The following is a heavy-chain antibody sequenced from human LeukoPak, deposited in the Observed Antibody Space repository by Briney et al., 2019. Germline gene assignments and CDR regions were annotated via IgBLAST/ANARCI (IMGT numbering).Heavy chain of an antibody. CDR3: AKDVGKWESLHFFDY. CDR2: ISYDGSNK. V-gene: IGHV3-30*04. J-gene: IGHJ4*02. CDR1: GFTFSSYA. D-gene: IGHD1-26*01. Sequence: GGSLRLSCAASGFTFSSYAMHWVRQAPGKGLEWVAVISYDGSNKYYADSVKGRFTISRDNSRNTLYLQMNSLRGDDTAVYYCAKDVGKWESLHFFDYWGQGTLVTVSS.